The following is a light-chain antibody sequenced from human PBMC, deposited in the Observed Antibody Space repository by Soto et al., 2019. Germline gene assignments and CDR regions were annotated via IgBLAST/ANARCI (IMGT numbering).Light chain of an antibody. CDR3: QHYNSYSEE. J-gene: IGKJ1*01. Sequence: DIQMTQSPSTLSASVGDRVTITCRASQSISSWLAWYQQKPGKAPKLLIYKASTLKSGVPSRFSGSGSGTEFTLTISRLQPDDFATYYCQHYNSYSEEFGQGTKVELK. CDR1: QSISSW. V-gene: IGKV1-5*03. CDR2: KAS.